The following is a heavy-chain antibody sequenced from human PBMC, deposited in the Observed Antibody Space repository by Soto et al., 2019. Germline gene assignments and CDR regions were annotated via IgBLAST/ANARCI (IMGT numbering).Heavy chain of an antibody. CDR1: GFTFDDYA. V-gene: IGHV3-43D*04. J-gene: IGHJ4*02. CDR3: ARGYSRYNPH. CDR2: ISWDGTST. D-gene: IGHD3-3*01. Sequence: PGGSLRLSCAASGFTFDDYAMHWVRQAPGKGLEWVSLISWDGTSTYYADSVQGRFTISRDNSKKSLYLQMSSLGAEDTALYYCARGYSRYNPHWGQGTLVTVSS.